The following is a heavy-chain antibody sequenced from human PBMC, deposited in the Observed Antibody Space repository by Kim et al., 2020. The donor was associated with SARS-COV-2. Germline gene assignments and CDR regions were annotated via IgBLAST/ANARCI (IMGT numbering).Heavy chain of an antibody. D-gene: IGHD6-6*01. CDR3: ARCPKSIAAPMGY. V-gene: IGHV1-3*01. Sequence: YSQKFQGRVTITRDTSASTAYMELSSLRSEDTAVYYCARCPKSIAAPMGYWGQGTLVTVSS. J-gene: IGHJ4*02.